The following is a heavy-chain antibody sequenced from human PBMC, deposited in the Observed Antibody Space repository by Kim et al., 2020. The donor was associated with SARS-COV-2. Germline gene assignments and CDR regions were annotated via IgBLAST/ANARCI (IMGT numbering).Heavy chain of an antibody. CDR3: ASRPPHRESSSWSYGRDV. D-gene: IGHD6-13*01. J-gene: IGHJ6*02. CDR2: ISSSSSYI. V-gene: IGHV3-21*01. CDR1: GFTFSSYS. Sequence: GGSLRLSCAASGFTFSSYSMNWVRQAPGKGLEWVSSISSSSSYIYYADSVKGRFTISRDNAKNSLYLQMNSLRAEDTAVYYCASRPPHRESSSWSYGRDVWGQGTTVTVSS.